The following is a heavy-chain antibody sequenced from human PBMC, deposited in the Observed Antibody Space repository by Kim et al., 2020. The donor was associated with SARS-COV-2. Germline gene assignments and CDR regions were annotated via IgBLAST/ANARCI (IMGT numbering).Heavy chain of an antibody. D-gene: IGHD5-18*01. CDR2: ISWNSGSI. V-gene: IGHV3-9*01. J-gene: IGHJ6*02. Sequence: GGSLRLFCAASGFTFDDYAMHWVRQAPGKGLEWVSGISWNSGSIGYADSVKGRFTIARDNAKNSLYLQMNSLRAEDTALYYCAKAPDTAMVTGDYGMDVWGQGATVNVSS. CDR1: GFTFDDYA. CDR3: AKAPDTAMVTGDYGMDV.